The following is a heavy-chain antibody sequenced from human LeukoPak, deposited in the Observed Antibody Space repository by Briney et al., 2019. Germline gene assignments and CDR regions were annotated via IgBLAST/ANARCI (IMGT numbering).Heavy chain of an antibody. CDR3: ARVVGAAAGYYYYGMDV. D-gene: IGHD6-13*01. J-gene: IGHJ6*02. CDR1: GYTFTSYG. V-gene: IGHV1-18*01. Sequence: ASVKVPCKASGYTFTSYGISWVRQAPGQGLEWMGWISAYNGNTNYAQKLQGRVTMTTDTSTSTAYMELRSLRSDDTAVYYCARVVGAAAGYYYYGMDVWGQGTTVTVSS. CDR2: ISAYNGNT.